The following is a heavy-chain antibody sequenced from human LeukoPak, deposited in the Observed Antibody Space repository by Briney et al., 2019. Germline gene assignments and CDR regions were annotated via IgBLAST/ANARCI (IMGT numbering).Heavy chain of an antibody. CDR3: AKDRWWCGYCSGILPYYYYGMDV. CDR2: ISYDGSNK. V-gene: IGHV3-30*18. J-gene: IGHJ6*02. D-gene: IGHD2-15*01. Sequence: GGSLRLSCAASGFTFSTYGMHWVRQAPGKGLEWVAVISYDGSNKYYADSVKGRFTISRGNSKNTLYLQMNSLRAEDTAVYYCAKDRWWCGYCSGILPYYYYGMDVWDQGTTVTVSS. CDR1: GFTFSTYG.